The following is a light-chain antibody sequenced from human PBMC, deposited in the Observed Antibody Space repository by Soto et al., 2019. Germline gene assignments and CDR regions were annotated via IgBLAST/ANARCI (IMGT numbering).Light chain of an antibody. J-gene: IGKJ1*01. CDR3: QQYAKWPPQT. CDR1: QSVSSN. Sequence: EIVMTQSPATLSVSPGERATLSCRASQSVSSNLAWYQQKPGQAPRLLIYGASTRATGIPARFSGSGSGTEFTLTISNLQSEDFAVYYCQQYAKWPPQTFGQGTKVDNK. CDR2: GAS. V-gene: IGKV3-15*01.